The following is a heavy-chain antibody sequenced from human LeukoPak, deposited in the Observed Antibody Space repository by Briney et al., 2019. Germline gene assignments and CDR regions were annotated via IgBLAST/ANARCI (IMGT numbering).Heavy chain of an antibody. Sequence: SETLSLTCTVSGYSISSGYYWGWIRQPPGKGLEWIGSIYYSGSTYYNPSLKSRVTISVDTSKNQFSLKLSSVTAADTAVYYCARDSRAAAGTIDYWGQGTLVTVSS. CDR3: ARDSRAAAGTIDY. V-gene: IGHV4-38-2*02. J-gene: IGHJ4*02. D-gene: IGHD6-13*01. CDR2: IYYSGST. CDR1: GYSISSGYY.